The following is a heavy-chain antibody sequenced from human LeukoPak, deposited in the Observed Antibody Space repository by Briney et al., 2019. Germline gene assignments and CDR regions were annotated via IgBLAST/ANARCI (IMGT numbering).Heavy chain of an antibody. D-gene: IGHD5/OR15-5a*01. J-gene: IGHJ4*02. CDR3: ARAILRPAGQGLRYFDY. CDR1: GFTFSSYS. CDR2: ISSSSSYI. V-gene: IGHV3-21*01. Sequence: GGSLRLSCAASGFTFSSYSMNRVRQAPGKGLEWVSSISSSSSYIYYADSVKGRFTISRDNAKNSLYLQMNSLRAEDTAVYYCARAILRPAGQGLRYFDYWGQGTLVTVSS.